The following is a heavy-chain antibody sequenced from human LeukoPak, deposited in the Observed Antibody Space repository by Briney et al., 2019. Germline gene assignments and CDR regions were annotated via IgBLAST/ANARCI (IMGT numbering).Heavy chain of an antibody. J-gene: IGHJ4*02. V-gene: IGHV4-59*01. CDR3: ARDMDSSGSDY. CDR2: IYYSGST. Sequence: SETLSHTCTVSGGSISSYYWSWIRQPPGKGLEWIGYIYYSGSTNYNPSLKSRVTISVDTSKNQFSLKLSSVTAADTAVYYCARDMDSSGSDYWGQGTLVTVSS. D-gene: IGHD3-22*01. CDR1: GGSISSYY.